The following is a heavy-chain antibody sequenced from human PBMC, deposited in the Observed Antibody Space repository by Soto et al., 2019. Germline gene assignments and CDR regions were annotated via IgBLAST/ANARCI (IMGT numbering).Heavy chain of an antibody. D-gene: IGHD2-15*01. CDR1: GFSLSTSGVG. CDR2: IYCDDDR. Sequence: QITLKESGPTLVKPTQTLTLTCSFSGFSLSTSGVGVGWIRQPPGKALDWLALIYCDDDRRYSPSLKSRVTITKDTSKNQVVLTMTNMDPVDTATYYCAHSSREGDCRGATCYYFDYWGQGTLVTVSS. J-gene: IGHJ4*02. V-gene: IGHV2-5*02. CDR3: AHSSREGDCRGATCYYFDY.